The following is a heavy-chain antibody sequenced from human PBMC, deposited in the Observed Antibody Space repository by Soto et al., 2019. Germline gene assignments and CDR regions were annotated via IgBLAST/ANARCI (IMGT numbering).Heavy chain of an antibody. J-gene: IGHJ6*03. CDR3: AKDSSGYEPGGPMDV. D-gene: IGHD5-12*01. Sequence: GGSLRLSCAASGFTFDDYAMHWVRQAPGKGLEWVSGISWNSGSIGYADSVKGRFTISRDNAKNSLYLQMNSLRAEDTALYYCAKDSSGYEPGGPMDVWGKGTTVTVSS. CDR2: ISWNSGSI. CDR1: GFTFDDYA. V-gene: IGHV3-9*01.